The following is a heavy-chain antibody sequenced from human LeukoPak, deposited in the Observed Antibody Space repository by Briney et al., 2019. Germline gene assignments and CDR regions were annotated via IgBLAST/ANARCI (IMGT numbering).Heavy chain of an antibody. Sequence: ASVKVSCKASGYTFTTFGISWVRQAPGQGLEWMGWISAYNGNTDYAQKLQGRVTMTTDTSTSTAYMELRSLRSDDTAVYYCARDRRVIHAFDIWGQGTMVTVSS. CDR1: GYTFTTFG. CDR3: ARDRRVIHAFDI. CDR2: ISAYNGNT. J-gene: IGHJ3*02. D-gene: IGHD2/OR15-2a*01. V-gene: IGHV1-18*01.